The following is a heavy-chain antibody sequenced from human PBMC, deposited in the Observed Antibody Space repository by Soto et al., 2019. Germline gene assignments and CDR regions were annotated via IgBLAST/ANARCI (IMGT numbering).Heavy chain of an antibody. CDR2: IWYDGSNK. J-gene: IGHJ5*02. V-gene: IGHV3-33*01. D-gene: IGHD3-22*01. CDR1: GFTFSSYG. CDR3: ARDPTDYDSSGYYHPNWFDP. Sequence: GGSLRLSCAASGFTFSSYGMHWVRQAPGKGLEWVAVIWYDGSNKYYADSVKGRFTISRDNSKNTLYLQMNSLRAEDTAVYYCARDPTDYDSSGYYHPNWFDPWGQGTLVTVSS.